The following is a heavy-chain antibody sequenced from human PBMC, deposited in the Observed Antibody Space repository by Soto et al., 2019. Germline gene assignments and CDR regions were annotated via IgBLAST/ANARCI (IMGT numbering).Heavy chain of an antibody. Sequence: PGGSLRLSCAASGFTFSSYAMSWVRQAPGKGLEWVSAISGSGGSTYYADSVKGRFTISRDNSKNTLYLQMNSLRAEDTAVYYCAGRYPTAVAGENYFDYWGQGTLVTVSS. CDR3: AGRYPTAVAGENYFDY. CDR2: ISGSGGST. J-gene: IGHJ4*02. CDR1: GFTFSSYA. V-gene: IGHV3-23*01. D-gene: IGHD6-19*01.